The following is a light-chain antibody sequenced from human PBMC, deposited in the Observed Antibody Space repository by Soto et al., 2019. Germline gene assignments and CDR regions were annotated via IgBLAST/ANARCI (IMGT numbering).Light chain of an antibody. Sequence: EIVMTQSPATLSLSPGERATRSCRASQSVSSNLAWYQQKPGQAPRLVIYGASSRATGIPVRFSGSGSGAEFTLTISSLQPDDFATYYCQHYKSYSEAFGQGTKVDI. CDR3: QHYKSYSEA. CDR1: QSVSSN. J-gene: IGKJ1*01. V-gene: IGKV3-15*01. CDR2: GAS.